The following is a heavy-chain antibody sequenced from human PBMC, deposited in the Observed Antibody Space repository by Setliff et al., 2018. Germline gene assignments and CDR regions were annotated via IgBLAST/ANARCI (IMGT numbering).Heavy chain of an antibody. J-gene: IGHJ3*02. CDR3: ARWGENSGRPDWRAFDI. CDR2: VGYNGNT. Sequence: LSLTCTVSGGSINNYHWNWIRQPPGKGLEWIGYVGYNGNTHYNPSLNSRVTMSVGTSKNQFSLKLTSVSAADTAVYYCARWGENSGRPDWRAFDIWGQGTMVTVSS. D-gene: IGHD1-26*01. CDR1: GGSINNYH. V-gene: IGHV4-59*01.